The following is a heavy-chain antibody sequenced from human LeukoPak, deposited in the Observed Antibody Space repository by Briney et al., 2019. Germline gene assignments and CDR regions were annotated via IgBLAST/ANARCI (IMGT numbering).Heavy chain of an antibody. Sequence: GGSLRLSCAASGFTFSNAWMSWVRQAPGKGLEWVGRIKSKTDGGTTDYAAPVKGRFTISRDDSKNTLYLQMNSLRAEDTAVYYCARDRGLGSRSCYGYWGQGTLVTVSS. J-gene: IGHJ4*02. CDR3: ARDRGLGSRSCYGY. CDR1: GFTFSNAW. D-gene: IGHD2-15*01. CDR2: IKSKTDGGTT. V-gene: IGHV3-15*01.